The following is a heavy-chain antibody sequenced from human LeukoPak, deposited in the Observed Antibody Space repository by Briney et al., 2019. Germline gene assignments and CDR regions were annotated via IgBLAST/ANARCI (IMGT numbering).Heavy chain of an antibody. V-gene: IGHV3-48*03. Sequence: GGSLRLSCAASGFTFSSYEMDWVRQAPGKGLEWVSYISHTGSTIYYAESVKGRFTISRDNAKNSLYLQMNSLRAEDTAVYYCVRDKRFGVVRIRAFDIWGQGTMVTVSS. CDR3: VRDKRFGVVRIRAFDI. J-gene: IGHJ3*02. CDR1: GFTFSSYE. CDR2: ISHTGSTI. D-gene: IGHD3-10*01.